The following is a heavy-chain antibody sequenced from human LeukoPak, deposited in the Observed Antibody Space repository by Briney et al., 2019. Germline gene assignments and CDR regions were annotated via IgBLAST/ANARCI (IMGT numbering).Heavy chain of an antibody. V-gene: IGHV2-70*11. CDR3: ARTRYSSGWPEYFQD. CDR2: IYWDDDQ. J-gene: IGHJ1*01. D-gene: IGHD6-19*01. CDR1: GFSLSTSGMC. Sequence: SGPTLVNPTQTLTLTCTFSGFSLSTSGMCVSWIRQPPGKALEWLARIYWDDDQYYSTSLKTRLTISKDTSKNQVVLTMTNMDPMDTATYYCARTRYSSGWPEYFQDWGQGTLVTVSS.